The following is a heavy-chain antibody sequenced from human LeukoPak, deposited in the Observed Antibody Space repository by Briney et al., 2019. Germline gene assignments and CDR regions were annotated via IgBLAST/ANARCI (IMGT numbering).Heavy chain of an antibody. J-gene: IGHJ4*02. D-gene: IGHD6-13*01. CDR1: GFTFDDYA. V-gene: IGHV3-9*01. CDR2: ISWNSGSI. CDR3: AKDFSGTAAAEFDY. Sequence: SGGSLRLSCAASGFTFDDYAMHWVRQAPGKGLEWVSGISWNSGSIGYADSVKGRFTISRDNAKNSLYLQMNSLRAEDTALYYCAKDFSGTAAAEFDYWGQGTLVTVSS.